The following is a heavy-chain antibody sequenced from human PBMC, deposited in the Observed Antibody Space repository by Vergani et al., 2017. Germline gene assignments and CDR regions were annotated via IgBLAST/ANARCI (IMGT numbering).Heavy chain of an antibody. J-gene: IGHJ3*02. CDR2: ISSSSSYI. CDR1: GFTFSSYS. D-gene: IGHD3-3*01. V-gene: IGHV3-21*01. CDR3: AGWLTSVGVSTDAFDI. Sequence: EVQLVESGGGLVKPGGSLRLSCAASGFTFSSYSMNWVRQAPGKGLEWVSSISSSSSYIYYADSVKGRFTISRDNAKNSLYLQMNSLRAEDTAVYYCAGWLTSVGVSTDAFDIWGQGTMVTVSS.